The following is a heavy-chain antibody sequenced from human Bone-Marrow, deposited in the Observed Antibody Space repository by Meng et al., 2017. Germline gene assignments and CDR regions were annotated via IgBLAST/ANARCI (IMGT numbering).Heavy chain of an antibody. Sequence: QVQLVQSGAEVKKPGASVKVSCKASGYTFATYPIHWVRRAPGQGLEWMGWINPDNDNTRYSQRFQGRLTISRDTSASTAYMELNTLTSEDTAVYYCARYGSGSYLDWGQGALVTVSS. CDR3: ARYGSGSYLD. J-gene: IGHJ4*02. CDR2: INPDNDNT. D-gene: IGHD3-10*01. V-gene: IGHV1-3*01. CDR1: GYTFATYP.